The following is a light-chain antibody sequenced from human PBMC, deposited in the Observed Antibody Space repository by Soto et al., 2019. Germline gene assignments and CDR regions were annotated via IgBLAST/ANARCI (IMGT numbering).Light chain of an antibody. CDR3: NPYHNWPSA. J-gene: IGKJ3*01. Sequence: EIMMTQSPVTLSVSPGERATLSCRASQSVNSNLAWYHQKPGQAPRLLIYGASTRATGIPASFIGNGSGTEFSLTASSLQPEDFPVSYCNPYHNWPSASGPRTQLDI. CDR2: GAS. V-gene: IGKV3-15*01. CDR1: QSVNSN.